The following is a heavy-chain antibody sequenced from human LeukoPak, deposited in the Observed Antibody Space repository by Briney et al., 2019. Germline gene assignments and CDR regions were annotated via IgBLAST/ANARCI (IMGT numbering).Heavy chain of an antibody. CDR2: ISGSGGST. CDR3: AKALDGDYEYYFDY. CDR1: GFPFSSYW. V-gene: IGHV3-23*01. D-gene: IGHD4-17*01. Sequence: GGSLRLSCEASGFPFSSYWMSWVRQAPGKGLEWVSAISGSGGSTYYADSVKGRFTISRDNSKNTLYLQMNSLRAEDTAVYYCAKALDGDYEYYFDYWGQGTLVTVSS. J-gene: IGHJ4*02.